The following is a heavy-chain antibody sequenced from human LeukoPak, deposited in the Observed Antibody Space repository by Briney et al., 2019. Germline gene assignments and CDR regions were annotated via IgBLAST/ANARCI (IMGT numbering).Heavy chain of an antibody. V-gene: IGHV1-69*06. Sequence: SVKVSCKASGGTSSSYAISWVRQAPGQGLEWMGGIIPIFGTANYAQKFQGRVTITADKFTSTAYMELSSLRSEDTAVYYCARGWFGELFGLAFDIWGQGTMVTVSS. CDR3: ARGWFGELFGLAFDI. CDR2: IIPIFGTA. J-gene: IGHJ3*02. CDR1: GGTSSSYA. D-gene: IGHD3-10*01.